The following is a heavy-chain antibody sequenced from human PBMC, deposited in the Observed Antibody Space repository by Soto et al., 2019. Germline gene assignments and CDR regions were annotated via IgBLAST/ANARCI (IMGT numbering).Heavy chain of an antibody. J-gene: IGHJ4*02. V-gene: IGHV3-30-3*01. D-gene: IGHD3-22*01. CDR2: ISYDGSNK. CDR1: GFTFSSYA. CDR3: ARDYYEL. Sequence: GGSLRLSCAASGFTFSSYAMHWVRQAPGKGLEWVAVISYDGSNKYYADSVKGRFTISRDNSKNTLYLQMNSLRAEDTAVYYCARDYYELWGQGTLVTVSS.